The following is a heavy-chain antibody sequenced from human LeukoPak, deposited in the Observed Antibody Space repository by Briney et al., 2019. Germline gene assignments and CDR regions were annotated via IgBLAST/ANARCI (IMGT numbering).Heavy chain of an antibody. J-gene: IGHJ4*02. CDR2: ISGST. Sequence: PSETLSLTCTVSGGSISSSSYYWGWIRQPPGKGLEWIGSISGSTYYNPSLKSRVTISVDTSKNQFSLKLSSVTAADTAVYYCASSGSLIPLDYWGQGTLVTVSS. V-gene: IGHV4-39*07. D-gene: IGHD1-26*01. CDR3: ASSGSLIPLDY. CDR1: GGSISSSSYY.